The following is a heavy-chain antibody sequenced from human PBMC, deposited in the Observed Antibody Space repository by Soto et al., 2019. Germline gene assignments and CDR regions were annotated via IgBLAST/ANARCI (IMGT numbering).Heavy chain of an antibody. CDR2: ISTYDGDT. CDR3: ARGQANSNTGYDYLDY. V-gene: IGHV1-18*01. Sequence: QVQLVQSGAEVKKPGASVKVSCKASGYTFTTYAITWVRQAPGQGLEWMGWISTYDGDTRYAQKLQGRVTMTTDTXTXRAYMELRSLRADDTAVYYWARGQANSNTGYDYLDYWGQGTLVTVSS. CDR1: GYTFTTYA. D-gene: IGHD5-12*01. J-gene: IGHJ4*02.